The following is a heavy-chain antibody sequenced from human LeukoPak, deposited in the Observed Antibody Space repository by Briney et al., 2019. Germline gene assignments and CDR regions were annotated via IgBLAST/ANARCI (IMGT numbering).Heavy chain of an antibody. V-gene: IGHV3-11*01. J-gene: IGHJ4*02. D-gene: IGHD1-26*01. CDR1: GFTFSDSY. CDR2: ISSSGSTI. Sequence: KPGGSLRLSCAASGFTFSDSYMSWIRQAPGKGLEWVSYISSSGSTIYYADSVKGRFTISRDNAKNSMYRQMNSLRSDDTALYYCGKDRSGSCFGGRCDYWGQGTLVTVSS. CDR3: GKDRSGSCFGGRCDY.